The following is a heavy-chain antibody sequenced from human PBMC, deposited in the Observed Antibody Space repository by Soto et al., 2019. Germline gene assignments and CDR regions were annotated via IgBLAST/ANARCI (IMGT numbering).Heavy chain of an antibody. J-gene: IGHJ4*02. CDR3: ASSYDSSGYYYQFDY. D-gene: IGHD3-22*01. CDR2: IYHSGST. Sequence: PSETLSLTCAVSGGSISSGGYSWSWIRQPPGKGLEWIGYIYHSGSTYYNPSLKSRVTISVDRSKNQFSLKLSSVTAADTAVYYCASSYDSSGYYYQFDYWGQGTLVTVSS. CDR1: GGSISSGGYS. V-gene: IGHV4-30-2*01.